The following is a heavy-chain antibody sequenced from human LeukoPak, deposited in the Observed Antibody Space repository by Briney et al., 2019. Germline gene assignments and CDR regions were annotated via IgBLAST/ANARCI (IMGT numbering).Heavy chain of an antibody. CDR3: VTWDSSGWSLDY. D-gene: IGHD6-19*01. Sequence: GGSLRLSCAASGFTFSSYSMNRVRQAPGKGLEWISSTDSSSRYIYYIDSVKGRFTISRDNAKNSLYLQMNSLRAEDSGVYYCVTWDSSGWSLDYWGQGTLVTVSS. CDR2: TDSSSRYI. V-gene: IGHV3-21*01. J-gene: IGHJ4*02. CDR1: GFTFSSYS.